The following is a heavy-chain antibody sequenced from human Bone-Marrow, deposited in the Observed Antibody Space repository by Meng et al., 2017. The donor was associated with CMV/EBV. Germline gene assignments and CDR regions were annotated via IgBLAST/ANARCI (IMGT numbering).Heavy chain of an antibody. J-gene: IGHJ5*02. CDR2: ISLDGINK. D-gene: IGHD3-3*01. CDR3: ARDRSSLDFWSGFLCWLDP. Sequence: GESLKISCAASGFTFNNYAMHWVRQATGKGLEWVAIISLDGINKYIADSVKGRFTISRDNSKKILYLQMNSLRADDTAVYYCARDRSSLDFWSGFLCWLDPWGQGTLVTVSS. V-gene: IGHV3-30*04. CDR1: GFTFNNYA.